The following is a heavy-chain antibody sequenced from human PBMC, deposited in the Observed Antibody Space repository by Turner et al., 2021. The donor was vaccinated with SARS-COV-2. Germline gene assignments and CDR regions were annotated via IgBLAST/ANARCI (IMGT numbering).Heavy chain of an antibody. Sequence: QVHLVESGGGVVQPGRSLRLSCAASGFTSSSSAMHWVRQAPGKGLDWGAVISYDGSNKFYADSVKGRFTMSRDNAKNTLYLQMNTLRAEDTAVYYCARDYPWDTAMAHQGGGFDYWGQGTLVTVSS. CDR1: GFTSSSSA. CDR2: ISYDGSNK. V-gene: IGHV3-30-3*01. CDR3: ARDYPWDTAMAHQGGGFDY. D-gene: IGHD5-18*01. J-gene: IGHJ4*02.